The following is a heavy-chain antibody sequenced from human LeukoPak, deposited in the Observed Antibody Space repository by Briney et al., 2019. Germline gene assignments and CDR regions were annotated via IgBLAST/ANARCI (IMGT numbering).Heavy chain of an antibody. CDR1: GYTFTSYD. CDR3: ARLVWEAQLGTYYYYMDV. V-gene: IGHV1-8*03. J-gene: IGHJ6*03. D-gene: IGHD6-6*01. CDR2: MNPNSGNT. Sequence: ASVKVSCKASGYTFTSYDINWVRQATGQGLEWMGWMNPNSGNTGYAQKFQGRVTITRNTSISTAYMELSSLRSEDTAVYYCARLVWEAQLGTYYYYMDVWGKGTTVTVSS.